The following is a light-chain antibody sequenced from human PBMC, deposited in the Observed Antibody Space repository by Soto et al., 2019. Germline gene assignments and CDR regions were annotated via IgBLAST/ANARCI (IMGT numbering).Light chain of an antibody. CDR3: CSYAGSSTWV. CDR2: EGS. J-gene: IGLJ3*02. Sequence: QSVLTQPASVSGSPGQSITISCTGTSSDVGSYNHVSWYQQYPGKAPKLMIYEGSKRPSGVSNRFSGSKSGNTASLTISGLQAGDEADYYCCSYAGSSTWVFGGGTKPTVL. V-gene: IGLV2-23*01. CDR1: SSDVGSYNH.